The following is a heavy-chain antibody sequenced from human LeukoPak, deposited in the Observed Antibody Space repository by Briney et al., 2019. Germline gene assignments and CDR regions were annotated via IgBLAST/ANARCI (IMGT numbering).Heavy chain of an antibody. CDR1: GGSIKTTSFF. J-gene: IGHJ4*02. CDR3: APVTRSIYFDF. CDR2: IYYDGTT. Sequence: SETLSHTCTVSGGSIKTTSFFWAWLRQPPGKGLEWLGHIYYDGTTSYSRSLRGRVSMSVDTSKRQFSLRLNSLTAADTAAYFCAPVTRSIYFDFWGQGALATVSS. V-gene: IGHV4-39*07. D-gene: IGHD2-21*02.